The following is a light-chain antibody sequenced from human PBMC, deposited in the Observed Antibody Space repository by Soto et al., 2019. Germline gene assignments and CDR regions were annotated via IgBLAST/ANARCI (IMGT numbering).Light chain of an antibody. Sequence: DIQMTQTHSTLSASVGDRVTITCRASQSVNRWLAWYQQKPGKAPRLLIHAASSLQSGVPSRFSGSASGTEFTLTISSLQPEDLASYYCLQDHSYPWTFGQGTKV. CDR2: AAS. J-gene: IGKJ1*01. CDR1: QSVNRW. V-gene: IGKV1-5*01. CDR3: LQDHSYPWT.